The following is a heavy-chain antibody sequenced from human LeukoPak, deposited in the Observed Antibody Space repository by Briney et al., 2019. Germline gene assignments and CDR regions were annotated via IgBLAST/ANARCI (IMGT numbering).Heavy chain of an antibody. CDR1: GYTFTSYE. Sequence: ASVKVSCKASGYTFTSYEINWVRQATGHGLEWMGWMNPNSGNTGYAQKFQGRVTMTRNTSISTAYMELSSLRSEDTAVYYCARGSRRVVPAAMGYWGQGTLVTVSS. CDR2: MNPNSGNT. J-gene: IGHJ4*02. CDR3: ARGSRRVVPAAMGY. V-gene: IGHV1-8*01. D-gene: IGHD2-2*01.